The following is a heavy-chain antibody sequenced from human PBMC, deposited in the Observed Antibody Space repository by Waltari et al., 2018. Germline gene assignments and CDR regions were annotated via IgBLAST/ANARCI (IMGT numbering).Heavy chain of an antibody. V-gene: IGHV2-26*01. CDR3: ARIPCGGDCYEGIYYFDY. D-gene: IGHD2-21*01. J-gene: IGHJ4*02. CDR2: IFSNDEK. CDR1: GFSLSNARMG. Sequence: QVTLKESGPVLVKPTETLTLTCTVSGFSLSNARMGVSWIRQPPGKALEWLAHIFSNDEKSYSTSLKSRLTISKDTSKSQVVLTMTNMDPVDTATYYCARIPCGGDCYEGIYYFDYWGQGTLVTVSS.